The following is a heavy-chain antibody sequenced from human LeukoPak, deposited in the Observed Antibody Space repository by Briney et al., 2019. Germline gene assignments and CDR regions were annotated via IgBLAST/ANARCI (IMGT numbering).Heavy chain of an antibody. CDR3: AKEKGVRYCSGGSCYHPNLFDY. J-gene: IGHJ4*02. V-gene: IGHV3-30*18. Sequence: GGSLRLSCAASGFTFSSYGMHWVRQAPGKGLEWVAVISYDGSNKYYADSVKGRFTISRDNSKNTLYLQMNSLRAEDTAVYYCAKEKGVRYCSGGSCYHPNLFDYRGQGTLVTVSS. CDR1: GFTFSSYG. D-gene: IGHD2-15*01. CDR2: ISYDGSNK.